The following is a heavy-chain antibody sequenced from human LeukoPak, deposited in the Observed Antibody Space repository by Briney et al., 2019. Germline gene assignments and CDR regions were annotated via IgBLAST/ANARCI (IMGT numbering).Heavy chain of an antibody. CDR2: IYYSGST. CDR3: ARDGYTYGSFDY. CDR1: GGSISSSSYF. V-gene: IGHV4-39*01. D-gene: IGHD5-18*01. Sequence: PSETVSLTCSVSGGSISSSSYFWGWIRQPPGKGLEWIGSIYYSGSTYSNPSLKSRVTISVDTSKSQFSLKLSSVTAADTAVYYCARDGYTYGSFDYWGQGTLVTVSS. J-gene: IGHJ4*02.